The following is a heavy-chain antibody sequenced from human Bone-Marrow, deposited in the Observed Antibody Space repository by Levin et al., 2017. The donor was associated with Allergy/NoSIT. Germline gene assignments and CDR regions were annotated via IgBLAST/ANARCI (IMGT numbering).Heavy chain of an antibody. J-gene: IGHJ6*02. Sequence: ASVKVSCKVSGYTLTELSMHWVRQTPGNGLEWMGTFDREDGETIYAQKFEGRLTMTEDTSTDTAYMELSSLRPEDTAVYYCTTGKGTTTDYSLVYLHDMDVWGQGTTVTVSS. CDR1: GYTLTELS. V-gene: IGHV1-24*01. CDR2: FDREDGET. CDR3: TTGKGTTTDYSLVYLHDMDV. D-gene: IGHD1-26*01.